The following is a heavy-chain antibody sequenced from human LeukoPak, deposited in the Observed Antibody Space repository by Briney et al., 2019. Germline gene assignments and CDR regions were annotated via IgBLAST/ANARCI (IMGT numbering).Heavy chain of an antibody. V-gene: IGHV3-23*01. D-gene: IGHD3-10*01. J-gene: IGHJ5*02. Sequence: GGSLRLSCAASGFTFSSYAMSWVRQAPGKGLEWVSAISGSGGSTYYADSVKGRFTVSRDNSKNTLYLQMNSLRAEDTAVYYCAKATRVRGVITWFDPWGQGTLVTVSS. CDR3: AKATRVRGVITWFDP. CDR1: GFTFSSYA. CDR2: ISGSGGST.